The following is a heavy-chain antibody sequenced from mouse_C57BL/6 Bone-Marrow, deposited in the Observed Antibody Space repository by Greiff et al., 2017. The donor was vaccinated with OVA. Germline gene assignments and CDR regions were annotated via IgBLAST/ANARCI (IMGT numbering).Heavy chain of an antibody. D-gene: IGHD4-1*01. CDR1: GYSFTGYY. J-gene: IGHJ3*01. Sequence: VQLQQSGPELVKPGASVKLSCRASGYSFTGYYMNWVKQSPEKSLEWIGEINPSTGGTTYTQKFKAKSTLSVDKSSSTAYMQLKSLTSEDSAFYYCARGGTSPFANWGQGTLVTVSA. V-gene: IGHV1-42*01. CDR3: ARGGTSPFAN. CDR2: INPSTGGT.